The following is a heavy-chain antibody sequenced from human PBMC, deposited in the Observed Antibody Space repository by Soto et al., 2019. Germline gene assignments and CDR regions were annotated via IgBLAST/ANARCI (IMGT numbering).Heavy chain of an antibody. CDR1: GDSVSGGDSY. J-gene: IGHJ4*02. CDR2: TSFSGYT. Sequence: QVQLQESGPGLVKPSQTLSLTCTVSGDSVSGGDSYWSWIRQPPGKALEWIGYTSFSGYTSYTPSLNCRVTMSVDMSKSQFSLRLTSVTAADTASYYGVRGGNPYHYATSGPGTFDKWGQGTLVSVSS. CDR3: VRGGNPYHYATSGPGTFDK. V-gene: IGHV4-30-4*01. D-gene: IGHD3-22*01.